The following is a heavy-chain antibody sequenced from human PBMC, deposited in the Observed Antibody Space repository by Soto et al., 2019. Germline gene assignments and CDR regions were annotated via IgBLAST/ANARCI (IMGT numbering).Heavy chain of an antibody. J-gene: IGHJ6*02. V-gene: IGHV3-13*05. Sequence: GGSLRLSCVASGFILSGYDMHWVRQATGEGLEWASAIGTAGDPYYSGSVKGRFTISRGNAENSVYLQMNSLRAGDTAVYYCARASYDSSGYYFYAMDVWGPGTTVTVSS. CDR3: ARASYDSSGYYFYAMDV. CDR2: IGTAGDP. D-gene: IGHD3-22*01. CDR1: GFILSGYD.